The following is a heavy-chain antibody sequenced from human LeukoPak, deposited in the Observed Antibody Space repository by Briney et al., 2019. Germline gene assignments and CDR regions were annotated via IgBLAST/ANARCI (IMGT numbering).Heavy chain of an antibody. CDR2: ISWNSGSI. J-gene: IGHJ4*02. CDR1: GFTFDDYA. V-gene: IGHV3-9*01. CDR3: AKGAVTAWYYFDY. D-gene: IGHD4-17*01. Sequence: SLRLSCAASGFTFDDYAMHWVRQAPGKGLEWVSGISWNSGSIGYADSVKGRFTISRDNSKNTLYLQMNSLRAEDTAVYYCAKGAVTAWYYFDYWGQGTLVTVSS.